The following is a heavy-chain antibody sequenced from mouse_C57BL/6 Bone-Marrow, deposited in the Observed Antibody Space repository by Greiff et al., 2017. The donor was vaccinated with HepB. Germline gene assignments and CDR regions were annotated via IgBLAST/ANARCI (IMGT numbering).Heavy chain of an antibody. D-gene: IGHD2-4*01. CDR2: INPSNGGT. V-gene: IGHV1-53*01. J-gene: IGHJ4*01. Sequence: VQLQQPGTELVKPGASVKLSCKASGYTFTSYWMHWVKQRPGQGLEWIGNINPSNGGTNYNEKFKSKATLTVDKSSSTAYMQLSSLTSEDSAVYYCARGPYDYEDAMDYWGQGTSVTVSS. CDR3: ARGPYDYEDAMDY. CDR1: GYTFTSYW.